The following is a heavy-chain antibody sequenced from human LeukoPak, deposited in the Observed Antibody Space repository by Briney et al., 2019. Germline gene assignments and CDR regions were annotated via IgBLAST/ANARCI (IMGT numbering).Heavy chain of an antibody. Sequence: ASVKVSCKASGYTFTCYYMHWVRQVPGQGFEWMGWIDPERGGTNYARDFQGRVTMTRATSIRTVYMELSSLRSDDTAVYYCARASSAWHNPGNFWGQGSLVTVSS. J-gene: IGHJ1*01. V-gene: IGHV1-2*02. D-gene: IGHD1/OR15-1a*01. CDR1: GYTFTCYY. CDR3: ARASSAWHNPGNF. CDR2: IDPERGGT.